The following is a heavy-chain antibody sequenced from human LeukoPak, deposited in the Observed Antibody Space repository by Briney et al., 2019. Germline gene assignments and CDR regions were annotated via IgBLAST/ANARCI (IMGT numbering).Heavy chain of an antibody. V-gene: IGHV1-46*01. CDR1: GGTFSSYA. CDR2: INPSGGST. J-gene: IGHJ4*02. CDR3: ARAVAGTEGGGY. Sequence: ASVKVSCKAPGGTFSSYAISWVRQAPGQGLEWMGIINPSGGSTSYAQKFQGRVTMTRDTSTSTVYMELSSLRSEDTAVYYCARAVAGTEGGGYWGQGTLVTVSS. D-gene: IGHD6-19*01.